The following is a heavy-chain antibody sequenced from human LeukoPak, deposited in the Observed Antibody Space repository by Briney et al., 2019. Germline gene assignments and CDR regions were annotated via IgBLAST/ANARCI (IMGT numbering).Heavy chain of an antibody. J-gene: IGHJ4*02. D-gene: IGHD3-16*02. CDR2: IKQDGSEK. CDR3: ARGLTYYDYVWGSYRFRFFDY. V-gene: IGHV3-7*01. Sequence: AGGSLRLSCAASGFIFSSHVMSWVRQAPGKGLEWVANIKQDGSEKYYVDSVKGRFTISRDNAKNSLYLQMNSLRAEDTAVYYCARGLTYYDYVWGSYRFRFFDYWGQGTLVTVSS. CDR1: GFIFSSHV.